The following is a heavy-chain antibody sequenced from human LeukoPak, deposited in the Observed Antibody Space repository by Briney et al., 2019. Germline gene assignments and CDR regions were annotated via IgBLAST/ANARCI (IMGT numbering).Heavy chain of an antibody. CDR2: ISGSDGST. V-gene: IGHV3-23*01. J-gene: IGHJ4*02. D-gene: IGHD2-2*01. CDR1: GFTFSSYA. Sequence: GGSLRLPCEASGFTFSSYAMSWVRQAPGKGLEWVSGISGSDGSTNYADSVKGRFTISRDNSKNTLYLQMTSLRAEDTAVYFCAKVHTSSWSHWGQGTLVTVSS. CDR3: AKVHTSSWSH.